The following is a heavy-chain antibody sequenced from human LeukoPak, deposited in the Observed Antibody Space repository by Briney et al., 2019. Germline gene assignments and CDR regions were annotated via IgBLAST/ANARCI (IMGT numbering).Heavy chain of an antibody. J-gene: IGHJ4*02. Sequence: GGSLRLSCAASGFTFSSYSMNWVRQAPGKGLEWVSSISSSSSYIYYADSVKGRFTISRDNAKNSLYLQMNSLRAEDTAVYYCARNILTGYYWIFTNFDYWGQGTLVTVSS. CDR2: ISSSSSYI. D-gene: IGHD3-9*01. V-gene: IGHV3-21*01. CDR3: ARNILTGYYWIFTNFDY. CDR1: GFTFSSYS.